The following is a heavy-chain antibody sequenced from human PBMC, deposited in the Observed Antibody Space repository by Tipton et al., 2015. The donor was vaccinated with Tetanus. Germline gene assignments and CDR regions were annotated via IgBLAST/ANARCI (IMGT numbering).Heavy chain of an antibody. CDR3: ARMYSTSSPFDH. D-gene: IGHD6-6*01. CDR1: GYSFTSHW. V-gene: IGHV5-51*01. CDR2: IFPDDSDT. J-gene: IGHJ4*02. Sequence: VQLVQSGADVKKPGESLKISCKASGYSFTSHWIGWVRQMPGKGLEWMGMIFPDDSDTRYSPSFQGHVTISVDKSTSTVSLQWSSLKASDPAMYFCARMYSTSSPFDHWGQGTLVAVSS.